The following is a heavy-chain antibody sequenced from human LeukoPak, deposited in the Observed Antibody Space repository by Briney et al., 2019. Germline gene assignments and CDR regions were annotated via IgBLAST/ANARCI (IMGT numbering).Heavy chain of an antibody. CDR1: GFTFSNYA. D-gene: IGHD2-2*01. V-gene: IGHV3-23*01. CDR2: SSGSGGST. CDR3: AKYAGLYYSDY. J-gene: IGHJ4*02. Sequence: GGSLRLSCAASGFTFSNYAMSWVRQAPGKGLEWVSASSGSGGSTHYADSAKGRFTISRDNSKNTLYLQMNSLRAGDTAVYYCAKYAGLYYSDYWGQGTLVTVSS.